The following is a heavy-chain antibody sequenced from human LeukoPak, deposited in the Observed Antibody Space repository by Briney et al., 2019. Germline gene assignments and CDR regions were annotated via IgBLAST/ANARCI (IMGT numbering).Heavy chain of an antibody. J-gene: IGHJ4*02. D-gene: IGHD3-16*01. CDR3: AREASGGSYDY. CDR1: GFTVSSNY. CDR2: IYSGGST. Sequence: GGSLRLSCAAYGFTVSSNYMSWVRQAPGKGLEWVSVIYSGGSTYYEDSVKGRFTISRDNSKNTLYLQMNSLRAEDTAVYYCAREASGGSYDYWGQRTLVTVSS. V-gene: IGHV3-66*01.